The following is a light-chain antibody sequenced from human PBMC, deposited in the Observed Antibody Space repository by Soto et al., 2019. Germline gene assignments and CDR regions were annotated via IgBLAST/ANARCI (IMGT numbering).Light chain of an antibody. CDR1: QYINTR. CDR3: HQRQSWPRT. Sequence: EVFLTQSPATVSSFPGDRVTLSCRASQYINTRLAWYQHRPGQAPRLLIYQTSIRAAGIPARFSASGTGTDFTLTISDVQPEDFAVYYCHQRQSWPRTFGQGSKVDIK. J-gene: IGKJ1*01. V-gene: IGKV3-11*01. CDR2: QTS.